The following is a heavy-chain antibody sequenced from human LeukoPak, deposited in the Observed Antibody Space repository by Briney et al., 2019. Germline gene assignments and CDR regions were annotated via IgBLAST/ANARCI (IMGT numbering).Heavy chain of an antibody. CDR2: INYSGST. D-gene: IGHD1-26*01. J-gene: IGHJ4*02. CDR1: GGSISSYY. CDR3: ARQGGSYSVDY. Sequence: SETLSLTCTVSGGSISSYYWSWIRQPPGKGLEWIGYINYSGSTNYNPSLNSRVTTSVDTSKNQFSPKLSSVTAADTAVYYCARQGGSYSVDYWGQGTLVTVSS. V-gene: IGHV4-59*08.